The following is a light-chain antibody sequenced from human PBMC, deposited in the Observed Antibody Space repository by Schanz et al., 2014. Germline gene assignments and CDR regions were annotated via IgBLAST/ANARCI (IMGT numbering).Light chain of an antibody. CDR1: SSDVGTYGY. CDR2: EVT. J-gene: IGLJ3*02. Sequence: QSVLTQPPSVSGAPGQRVTISCTGSSSDVGTYGYVSWYQQHPGKAPKLMIYEVTKRPSGVPDRFSGSKSGTSASLAITGLQADDEAYYHCQSFDSTLNGWVFGGGTKLTVL. V-gene: IGLV1-40*01. CDR3: QSFDSTLNGWV.